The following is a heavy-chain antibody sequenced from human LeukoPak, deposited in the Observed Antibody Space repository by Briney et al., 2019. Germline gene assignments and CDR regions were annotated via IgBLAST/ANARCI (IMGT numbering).Heavy chain of an antibody. V-gene: IGHV3-23*01. Sequence: GGSLRLSCAASGFTFSSYTMSWVRQAPGKGLEWVSTITTSDGSTYYADSVKGRFTVSRDNSKNTLYLQMNSLRAEDTAVYYCAKDGGLWVSAHWGDSWGRGTLVTVSS. J-gene: IGHJ4*02. CDR1: GFTFSSYT. CDR2: ITTSDGST. CDR3: AKDGGLWVSAHWGDS. D-gene: IGHD7-27*01.